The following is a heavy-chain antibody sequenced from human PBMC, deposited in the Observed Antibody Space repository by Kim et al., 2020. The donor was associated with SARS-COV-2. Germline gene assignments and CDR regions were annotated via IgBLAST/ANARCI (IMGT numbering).Heavy chain of an antibody. V-gene: IGHV4-59*01. CDR2: IYYSGST. Sequence: SETLSLTCTVSGGSISSYYWSWIRQPPGKGLEWIGYIYYSGSTNYNPSLKSRVTISVDTSKNQFSLKLSSVTAADTAVYYCARGGSGSYRAGDAFDIWGQGTMVTVSS. J-gene: IGHJ3*02. CDR1: GGSISSYY. D-gene: IGHD1-26*01. CDR3: ARGGSGSYRAGDAFDI.